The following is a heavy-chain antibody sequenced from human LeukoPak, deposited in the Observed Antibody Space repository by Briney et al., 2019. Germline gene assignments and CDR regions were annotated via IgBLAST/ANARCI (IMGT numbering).Heavy chain of an antibody. Sequence: GGSLRLSCAASGFTFSSYAMSWVRQAPGKGLEWVSAISGSGGSTYYADSVEGRFTISRDNAKNSLYLQMNSLRAEDTAVYYCARNITMMDYWGQGTLVTVSS. CDR2: ISGSGGST. D-gene: IGHD3-22*01. J-gene: IGHJ4*02. V-gene: IGHV3-23*01. CDR1: GFTFSSYA. CDR3: ARNITMMDY.